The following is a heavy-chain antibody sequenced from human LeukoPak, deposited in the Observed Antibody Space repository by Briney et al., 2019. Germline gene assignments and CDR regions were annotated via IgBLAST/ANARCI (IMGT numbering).Heavy chain of an antibody. V-gene: IGHV4-59*01. CDR3: ARDLAVAEGSNWFDP. CDR2: IYYSGST. J-gene: IGHJ5*02. D-gene: IGHD6-19*01. Sequence: TSETLSLTCTVSGGSITTYYWSWIRQPPGKGLEWIGYIYYSGSTNYNPSLKSRVTISVDTSKNQFSLKLSSVTAADTAVYYCARDLAVAEGSNWFDPWGQGTLVTVSS. CDR1: GGSITTYY.